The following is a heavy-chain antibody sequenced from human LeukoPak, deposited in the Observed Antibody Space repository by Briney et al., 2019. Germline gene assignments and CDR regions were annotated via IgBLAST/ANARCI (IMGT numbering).Heavy chain of an antibody. V-gene: IGHV3-11*04. CDR1: GLTFSDYY. Sequence: GGSLRLSCAASGLTFSDYYMSWIRQAPGKGLEWVSYISSSGNTIYYADSVKGRFTISRDNAKNSLYLQMNSLRAEDTAVYYCARDAYHYDSSGYYVYWGQGTLVTVSS. J-gene: IGHJ4*02. CDR3: ARDAYHYDSSGYYVY. D-gene: IGHD3-22*01. CDR2: ISSSGNTI.